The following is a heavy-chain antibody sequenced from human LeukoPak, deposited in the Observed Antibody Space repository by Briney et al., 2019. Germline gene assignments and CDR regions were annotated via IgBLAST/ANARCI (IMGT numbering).Heavy chain of an antibody. CDR1: GGTFSSYA. CDR3: ARVFGYCSSTSCYGGSWFDP. CDR2: IIPIFGTA. J-gene: IGHJ5*02. V-gene: IGHV1-69*06. Sequence: SVKVSCKASGGTFSSYAISWVRQAPGQGLEWMGGIIPIFGTANYAQKFQGRVTITADKPTSTAYMELSSLRSEDTAVYYCARVFGYCSSTSCYGGSWFDPWGQGTLVTVSS. D-gene: IGHD2-2*03.